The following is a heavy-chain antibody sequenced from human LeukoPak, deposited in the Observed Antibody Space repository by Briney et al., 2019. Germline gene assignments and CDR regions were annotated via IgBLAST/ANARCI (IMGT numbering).Heavy chain of an antibody. J-gene: IGHJ4*02. D-gene: IGHD3-9*01. V-gene: IGHV4-39*01. Sequence: SETLSLTCNVSGDSITTTNYYWAWIRQPPGKGLEWIASVFYSGTTYYNPSLKSRVPISMDTSRKQISLRLTSVTATDTAIYYCARRSRLYRHETTGYHDSWGQGTLVTVSS. CDR3: ARRSRLYRHETTGYHDS. CDR1: GDSITTTNYY. CDR2: VFYSGTT.